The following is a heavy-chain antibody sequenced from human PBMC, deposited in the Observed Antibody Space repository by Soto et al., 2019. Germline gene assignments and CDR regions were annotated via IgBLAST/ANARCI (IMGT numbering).Heavy chain of an antibody. V-gene: IGHV3-48*03. Sequence: GGSLRLSCVGSGFTFRSDEMNWVRQAPGKRLEWISYISSDGLTSNYADSVQGRFTISRDNGKNSLFLQMNSLRADDTAVYSCEKMTSESASWGHGTLVTVSS. CDR3: EKMTSESAS. CDR1: GFTFRSDE. CDR2: ISSDGLTS. J-gene: IGHJ5*01.